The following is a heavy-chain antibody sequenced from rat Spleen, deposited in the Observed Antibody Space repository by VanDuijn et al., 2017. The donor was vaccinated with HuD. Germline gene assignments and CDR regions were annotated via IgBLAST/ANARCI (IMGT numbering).Heavy chain of an antibody. J-gene: IGHJ2*01. CDR3: ARDLGGAVD. V-gene: IGHV2-41*01. D-gene: IGHD4-6*01. CDR2: IWKTGGT. Sequence: QVQLKESGPGLVKPSLTLSLTCTVSGFSLSNYGVFWVRQPPGKGLEWMGVIWKTGGTRYNSALKSRLSISKDTSKNQVFLNVNSLQTEDTATYYCARDLGGAVDWGQGVMVTVSS. CDR1: GFSLSNYG.